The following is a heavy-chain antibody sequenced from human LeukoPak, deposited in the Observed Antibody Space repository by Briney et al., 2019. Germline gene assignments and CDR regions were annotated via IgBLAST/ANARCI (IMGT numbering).Heavy chain of an antibody. CDR2: IVGNSART. V-gene: IGHV3-23*01. D-gene: IGHD5/OR15-5a*01. CDR3: AKGLRPDGVYDFDY. Sequence: PGGSLRLSCAASGFTFSTYAMNWVRQAPGKGLEWVSVIVGNSARTYYADSVKGRFTISRDNSKNTLYLQMNSLRAEDTAVYYCAKGLRPDGVYDFDYWGQGTLVTVSS. J-gene: IGHJ4*02. CDR1: GFTFSTYA.